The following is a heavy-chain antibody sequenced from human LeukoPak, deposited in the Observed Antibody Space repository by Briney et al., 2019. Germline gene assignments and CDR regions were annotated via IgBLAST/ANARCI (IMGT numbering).Heavy chain of an antibody. V-gene: IGHV3-30*02. J-gene: IGHJ6*03. CDR1: GFIFNSFG. CDR3: AKGNCGGDCYTYYYFYMDV. D-gene: IGHD2-21*02. CDR2: IQFDESNR. Sequence: GGSLRLSCAASGFIFNSFGMHWVRQAPGKGLEWVTFIQFDESNRYYADSVKGRFTISRDNSKNTLYLQMNGLRAEDTAVYYCAKGNCGGDCYTYYYFYMDVWGKGTTVTVSS.